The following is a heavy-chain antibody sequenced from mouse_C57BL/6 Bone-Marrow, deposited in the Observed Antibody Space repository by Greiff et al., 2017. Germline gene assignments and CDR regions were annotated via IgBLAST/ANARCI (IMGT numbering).Heavy chain of an antibody. V-gene: IGHV1-55*01. CDR3: AILFITTVVATDY. Sequence: QVHVKQPGAELVKPGASVKMSCKASGYTFTSYWITWVKQRPGQGLEWIGDIYPGSGSTNYNEKFKSKATRTVDTSSSTAYMQLSSLTSEDSAVYYCAILFITTVVATDYWGQGTTLTVSS. CDR1: GYTFTSYW. D-gene: IGHD1-1*01. J-gene: IGHJ2*01. CDR2: IYPGSGST.